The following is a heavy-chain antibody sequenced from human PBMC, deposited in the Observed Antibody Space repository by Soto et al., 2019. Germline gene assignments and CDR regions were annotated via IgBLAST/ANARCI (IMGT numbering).Heavy chain of an antibody. V-gene: IGHV1-69*05. CDR1: GGTFSSYA. Sequence: SVKVSCKASGGTFSSYAISWVRQAPGQGLEWMGGIIPIFGTANYAQKLQGRVTMTTDTSTSTAYMELRSLRSDDTAVYYCARGSGYDDSSGYKKGDASDIWGQGTMGTVSS. CDR2: IIPIFGTA. J-gene: IGHJ3*02. D-gene: IGHD3-22*01. CDR3: ARGSGYDDSSGYKKGDASDI.